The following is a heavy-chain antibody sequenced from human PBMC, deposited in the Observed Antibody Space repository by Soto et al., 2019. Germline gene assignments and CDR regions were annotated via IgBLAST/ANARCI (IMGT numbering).Heavy chain of an antibody. D-gene: IGHD3-22*01. V-gene: IGHV1-18*01. J-gene: IGHJ6*02. CDR2: ISAYNGNT. CDR3: ARDSGSSGRQRGGTSYYYYYGMDV. CDR1: GYTFTSYG. Sequence: QVQLVQSGAEVKKPGASVKVSCKASGYTFTSYGISWVRQAPGQGLEWMGWISAYNGNTNYAQKLQGRVTMTTDPSTSTAYMELRSLRSDDTAVYYCARDSGSSGRQRGGTSYYYYYGMDVWGQGTTVTVSS.